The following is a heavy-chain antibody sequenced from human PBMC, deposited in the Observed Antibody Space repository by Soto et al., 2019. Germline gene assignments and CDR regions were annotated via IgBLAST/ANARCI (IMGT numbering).Heavy chain of an antibody. D-gene: IGHD6-19*01. Sequence: PVGSLRLSCAASGFTFSSYAMSWVRQAPGKGLEWVSAISGSGGSTYYADSVKGRFTISRDNSKNTLYLQMNSLRAEDTAVYYCAKDEDYSSGWYYFDYWGQGTRVTVSS. CDR1: GFTFSSYA. CDR3: AKDEDYSSGWYYFDY. V-gene: IGHV3-23*01. J-gene: IGHJ4*02. CDR2: ISGSGGST.